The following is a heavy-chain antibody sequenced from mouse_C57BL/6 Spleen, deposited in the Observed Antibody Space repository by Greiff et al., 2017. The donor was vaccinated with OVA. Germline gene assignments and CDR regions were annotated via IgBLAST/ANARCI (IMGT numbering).Heavy chain of an antibody. J-gene: IGHJ2*01. Sequence: EVKLVESGPGLVKPSQSLSLTCSVTGYSITSGYYWNWIRQFPGNKLEWMGYISYDGSNNYNPSLKNRISITRDTSKNQFFLKLNSVTTEDTATYYCAREGDYASDYWGQGTTLTVSS. CDR3: AREGDYASDY. CDR1: GYSITSGYY. D-gene: IGHD2-4*01. CDR2: ISYDGSN. V-gene: IGHV3-6*01.